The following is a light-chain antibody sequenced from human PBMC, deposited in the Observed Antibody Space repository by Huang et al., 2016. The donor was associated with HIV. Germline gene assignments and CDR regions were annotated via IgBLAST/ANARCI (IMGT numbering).Light chain of an antibody. V-gene: IGKV3-11*01. CDR3: QQRKYWPPIT. Sequence: EIVMTQSPATLSVSPGERVTLSCRANRSVNTNLAWYQQRPGQAPRLLIYGSSTRAPGIPARFSGSGSGTDFSRTISSLEPEDFAVYYCQQRKYWPPITFGQGTRLEIK. J-gene: IGKJ5*01. CDR2: GSS. CDR1: RSVNTN.